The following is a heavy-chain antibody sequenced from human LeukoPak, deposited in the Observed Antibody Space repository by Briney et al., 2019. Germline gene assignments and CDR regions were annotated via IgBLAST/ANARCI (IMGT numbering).Heavy chain of an antibody. V-gene: IGHV3-30*04. D-gene: IGHD4-17*01. CDR2: ISNDGGNE. CDR3: VRDEEDYDIYFDL. Sequence: PGGSLRPSCAASGFTFNKYNMHWVRQAPGKGLEWVAFISNDGGNEYYSDSMKGRFTISRDNSKNTLYLQMNSLRLEDTGVYYCVRDEEDYDIYFDLWGRGTLVTVSS. CDR1: GFTFNKYN. J-gene: IGHJ2*01.